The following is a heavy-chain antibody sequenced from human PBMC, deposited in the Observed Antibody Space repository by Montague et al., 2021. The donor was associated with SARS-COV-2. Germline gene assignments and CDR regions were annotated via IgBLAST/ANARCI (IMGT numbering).Heavy chain of an antibody. CDR2: IDYSGST. CDR1: GGSISTYY. J-gene: IGHJ6*02. CDR3: ARNPGEYYGMDV. D-gene: IGHD3-16*01. Sequence: SETLSLTCTVSGGSISTYYWNWIRQFPGKGLEWIGYIDYSGSTNYNPSLKTRITLSVDTSKNQLSLRLNSVTAADTAVYYCARNPGEYYGMDVWGQGTTVTVSS. V-gene: IGHV4-59*12.